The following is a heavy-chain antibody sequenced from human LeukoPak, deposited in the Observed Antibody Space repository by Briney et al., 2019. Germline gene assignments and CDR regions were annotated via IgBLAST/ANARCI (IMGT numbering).Heavy chain of an antibody. CDR2: MNPNSGNT. V-gene: IGHV1-8*01. CDR1: GYTFTSDD. CDR3: ARGHVVVVAATAYWFDP. Sequence: ASVKVSCMASGYTFTSDDINWVRQAPGQGLEWMGWMNPNSGNTGYAQKFQGRVTMTRNTSISTAYMELSSLRAEDMAVYYCARGHVVVVAATAYWFDPWGQGTLVTVSS. J-gene: IGHJ5*02. D-gene: IGHD2-15*01.